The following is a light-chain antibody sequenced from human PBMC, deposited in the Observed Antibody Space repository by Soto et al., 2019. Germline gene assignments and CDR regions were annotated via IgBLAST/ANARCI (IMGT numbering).Light chain of an antibody. V-gene: IGLV7-43*01. CDR3: LLYYGGAWV. J-gene: IGLJ3*02. CDR1: TGAVTSGYY. Sequence: QTVVTQEPSLTVSPGGTVTLTCASSTGAVTSGYYPNWLQQKPGQAPRALIYGTSNKHSWTPARFSGSLLGGKAALTLSGVQPEDEAEYYRLLYYGGAWVFGGGTKLTVL. CDR2: GTS.